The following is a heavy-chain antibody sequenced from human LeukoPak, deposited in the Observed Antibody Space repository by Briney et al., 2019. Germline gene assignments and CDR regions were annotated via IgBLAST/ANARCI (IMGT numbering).Heavy chain of an antibody. CDR1: GGSVSSGSYY. CDR3: ARDDYGMDV. V-gene: IGHV4-61*01. Sequence: SETLSLTCTVSGGSVSSGSYYWSWIRQPPGKGLEWIGYIYYSGSTNYNPSLKSRVTISVDTSKNQFSLKLSSVTAADTAVYYCARDDYGMDVWGQGTTVTVS. CDR2: IYYSGST. J-gene: IGHJ6*02.